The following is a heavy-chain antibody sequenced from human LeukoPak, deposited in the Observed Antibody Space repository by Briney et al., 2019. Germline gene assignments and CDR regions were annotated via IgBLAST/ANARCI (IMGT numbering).Heavy chain of an antibody. CDR2: ICSGGST. V-gene: IGHV3-53*01. CDR1: GFTVSSNY. D-gene: IGHD6-19*01. Sequence: GGSLRLSCAASGFTVSSNYMSWVRQAPGKGLEWVSVICSGGSTYYADSVKGRFTISRDNSKNTPYLQMNSLRAEDTAVYYCASQQWLTPIDYWGQGTLVTVSS. CDR3: ASQQWLTPIDY. J-gene: IGHJ4*02.